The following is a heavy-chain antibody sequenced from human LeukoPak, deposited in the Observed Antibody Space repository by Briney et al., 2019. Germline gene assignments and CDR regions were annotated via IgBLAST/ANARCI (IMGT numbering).Heavy chain of an antibody. V-gene: IGHV4-39*07. CDR3: ARLKELQLPPFKSD. J-gene: IGHJ4*02. CDR2: IYYSGST. D-gene: IGHD1-1*01. CDR1: GGSISSSSYY. Sequence: PSETLSLTCTVSGGSISSSSYYWGWIRQPPGKGLEWIGSIYYSGSTYYNPSLKGRVTISVDTSKNQFSLKLRSVTAADTAVYYCARLKELQLPPFKSDWGQGTLVTVSS.